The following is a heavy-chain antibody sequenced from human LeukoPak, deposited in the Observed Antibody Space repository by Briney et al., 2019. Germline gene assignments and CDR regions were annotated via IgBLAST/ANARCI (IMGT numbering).Heavy chain of an antibody. D-gene: IGHD3-10*01. Sequence: GGSLRLSCAASGFTFSSNWMHWVRQGPGKGLVWVSRINPDGSGTSHADSVKGRFTISRDNAKNTLYLQMNSLRVEDTAVYYCARDSGSGSYSEYWGLGTLVTVSS. CDR2: INPDGSGT. CDR3: ARDSGSGSYSEY. CDR1: GFTFSSNW. V-gene: IGHV3-74*01. J-gene: IGHJ4*02.